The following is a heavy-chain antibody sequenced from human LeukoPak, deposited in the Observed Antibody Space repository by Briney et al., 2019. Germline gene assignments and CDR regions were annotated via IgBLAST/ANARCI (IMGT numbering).Heavy chain of an antibody. CDR3: ARDLNWGFDY. V-gene: IGHV3-48*02. J-gene: IGHJ4*02. D-gene: IGHD7-27*01. Sequence: PGGSLRLACAASGFSFSSYSMNWVRQAPGKGLEWASYMGSSSGIIRYADSVKGRFTISRDNAKNSLYLQMNSLRDEDTAVYYCARDLNWGFDYWGQGTLVTVSS. CDR2: MGSSSGII. CDR1: GFSFSSYS.